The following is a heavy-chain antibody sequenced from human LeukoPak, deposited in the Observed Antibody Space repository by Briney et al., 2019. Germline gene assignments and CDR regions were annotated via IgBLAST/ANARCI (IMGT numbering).Heavy chain of an antibody. CDR2: LNPNSGGT. J-gene: IGHJ4*02. CDR3: AVFGTARMTSDYYFDF. D-gene: IGHD3-3*01. CDR1: RYTFTSYY. V-gene: IGHV1-2*06. Sequence: ASVKVSCKASRYTFTSYYMHWVRQAPGQGLDWMGRLNPNSGGTNYARKFQGRVTMTRDTSISTAYMELSRLIFDDTAVYYCAVFGTARMTSDYYFDFWGQGTLVTVSS.